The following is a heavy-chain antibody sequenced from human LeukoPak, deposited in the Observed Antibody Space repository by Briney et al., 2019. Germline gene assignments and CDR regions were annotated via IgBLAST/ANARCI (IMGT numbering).Heavy chain of an antibody. V-gene: IGHV3-9*01. J-gene: IGHJ6*02. CDR2: ISWNSGSI. CDR1: GFTFDDYA. D-gene: IGHD5-18*01. Sequence: GGSLRLSCAASGFTFDDYAMHWVRQAPGKGLEWVSGISWNSGSIGYADSVKGRFTISRDNAKNSLYLQMNSLRAEDTALYYCAKGSGYSYGPYYYYYGMDVWGQGTTVTVSS. CDR3: AKGSGYSYGPYYYYYGMDV.